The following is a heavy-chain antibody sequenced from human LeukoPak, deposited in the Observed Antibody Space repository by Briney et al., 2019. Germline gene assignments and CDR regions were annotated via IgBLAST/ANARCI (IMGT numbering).Heavy chain of an antibody. CDR3: ARSLLGSGSSMSSYNWFDS. D-gene: IGHD3-10*01. Sequence: GGSLRLSCAASGFTFSSYAMSWVRQAPGKGLEWISAISGSGGSTYYSDSVKGRFTISRDNSKNTLYLQMNSLRAEDTAVYYCARSLLGSGSSMSSYNWFDSWGQGTLVTVSS. J-gene: IGHJ5*01. CDR1: GFTFSSYA. CDR2: ISGSGGST. V-gene: IGHV3-23*01.